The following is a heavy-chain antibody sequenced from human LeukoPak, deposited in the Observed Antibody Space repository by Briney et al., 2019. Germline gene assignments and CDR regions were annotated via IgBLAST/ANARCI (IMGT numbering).Heavy chain of an antibody. V-gene: IGHV4-39*07. CDR1: GGFISSSSYY. D-gene: IGHD5-12*01. J-gene: IGHJ4*02. Sequence: PSETLSLTCTVSGGFISSSSYYWGWIRQPPGKGLEWIGSIYYSGSTYYTPSLKSRVTISVDTSKNQFSLKLSSVTAADTAVYYCARGQIVATQYYFDYWGQGTLVTVSS. CDR2: IYYSGST. CDR3: ARGQIVATQYYFDY.